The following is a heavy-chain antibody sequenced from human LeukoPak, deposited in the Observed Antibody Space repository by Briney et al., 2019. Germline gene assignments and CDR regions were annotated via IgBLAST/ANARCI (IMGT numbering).Heavy chain of an antibody. CDR3: ARDLRKGQHYYDSSGYYYGDAFDI. D-gene: IGHD3-22*01. CDR2: VGNDEKTK. J-gene: IGHJ3*02. Sequence: TGGSLRLSCVASGFTFTGHSMHWVRQAPGKGLEWVAVVGNDEKTKFYADSLKGRFTVSRDNSKNMVYLQMNSLRAEDTAVYYCARDLRKGQHYYDSSGYYYGDAFDIWGQGTMVTVSS. CDR1: GFTFTGHS. V-gene: IGHV3-30*04.